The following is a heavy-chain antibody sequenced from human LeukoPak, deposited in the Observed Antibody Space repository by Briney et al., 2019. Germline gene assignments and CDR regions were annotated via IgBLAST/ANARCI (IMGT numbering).Heavy chain of an antibody. CDR1: EFTFSSYE. CDR3: AREIGLRIDF. J-gene: IGHJ4*02. V-gene: IGHV3-48*03. D-gene: IGHD5/OR15-5a*01. CDR2: ISSSGNSI. Sequence: PGGSLRLSCAASEFTFSSYEMTWVRQAPGKGLEWVSYISSSGNSIYYADSVKGRFTISRDNAKNSLYLQMNNLRAEDTAVYFCAREIGLRIDFWGQGILVTVSS.